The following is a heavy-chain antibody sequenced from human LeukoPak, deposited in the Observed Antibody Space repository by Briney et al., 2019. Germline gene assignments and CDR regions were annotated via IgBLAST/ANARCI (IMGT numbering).Heavy chain of an antibody. J-gene: IGHJ4*02. CDR3: ARHRAVVTPFDY. CDR2: INHSGST. V-gene: IGHV4-34*01. Sequence: PSETLSLTCAVYGGSFSGYYWSWIRQPPGKGLEWIGEINHSGSTNYNPSLKSRVTISVDTSKNQFSLKLSSVTAADTAVYYCARHRAVVTPFDYWGQGTLVTVSS. CDR1: GGSFSGYY. D-gene: IGHD4-23*01.